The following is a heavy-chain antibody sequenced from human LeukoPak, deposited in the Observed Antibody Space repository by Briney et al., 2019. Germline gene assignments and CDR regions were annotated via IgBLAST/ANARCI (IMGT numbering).Heavy chain of an antibody. D-gene: IGHD4-17*01. V-gene: IGHV3-30*18. CDR1: GFTFSSYG. CDR2: ISYDGSNK. Sequence: GRSLRLSCAASGFTFSSYGIRWVRQAPGKGLEWVAVISYDGSNKYYVDSVKGRFTISRDNSKNTLNLQMNSLSAEDTAVYYCAKMRTPTAHSGDAFDIWGQGTMVTVSS. J-gene: IGHJ3*02. CDR3: AKMRTPTAHSGDAFDI.